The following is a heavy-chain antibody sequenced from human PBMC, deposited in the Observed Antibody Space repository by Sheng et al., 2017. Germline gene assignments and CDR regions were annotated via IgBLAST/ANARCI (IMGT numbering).Heavy chain of an antibody. D-gene: IGHD6-13*01. V-gene: IGHV3-23*04. CDR1: GFTFSSYG. Sequence: EVQLVESGGGLVQPGGTLRLSCAASGFTFSSYGMSWVRQAPGKGLEWVSAISGSGGSTYYADSVKGRFTISRDNSKNTLYLQMNSLRAEDTAVYYCVKDGSSWYRYYYYMDVWGKGTTVTV. CDR3: VKDGSSWYRYYYYMDV. CDR2: ISGSGGST. J-gene: IGHJ6*03.